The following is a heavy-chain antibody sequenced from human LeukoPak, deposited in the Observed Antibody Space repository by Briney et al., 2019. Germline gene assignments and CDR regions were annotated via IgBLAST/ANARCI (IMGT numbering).Heavy chain of an antibody. CDR3: ASYYDFWSGYKYYFDY. V-gene: IGHV4-38-2*01. CDR2: IYHSGST. Sequence: SETLSLTCAVSGYSISSGYYWGWIRQPPGKGLEWIGSIYHSGSTYYNPSLKSRVTISVDTSKNQSSLKLSSVTAADTAVYYCASYYDFWSGYKYYFDYWGQGTLVTVSS. D-gene: IGHD3-3*01. J-gene: IGHJ4*02. CDR1: GYSISSGYY.